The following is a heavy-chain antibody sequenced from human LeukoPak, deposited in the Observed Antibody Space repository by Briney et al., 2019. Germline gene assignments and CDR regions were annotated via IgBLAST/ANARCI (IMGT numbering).Heavy chain of an antibody. J-gene: IGHJ4*02. V-gene: IGHV3-15*01. Sequence: GGSLRLSCEGSGITFSTAWMSWVRQAPGKGLEWVGRIKSKTDGGTTDYAAPVKGRFTISRDDSKNTLYLQMNSLKTEDTAVYYCTTGGNSGSPYWGQGTLVTVSS. CDR2: IKSKTDGGTT. CDR3: TTGGNSGSPY. D-gene: IGHD1-26*01. CDR1: GITFSTAW.